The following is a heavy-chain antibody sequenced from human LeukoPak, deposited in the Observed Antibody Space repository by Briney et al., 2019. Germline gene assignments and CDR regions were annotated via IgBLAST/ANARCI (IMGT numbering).Heavy chain of an antibody. CDR2: ISYDGSNK. CDR1: GFTFSSYA. V-gene: IGHV3-30*04. D-gene: IGHD2-21*02. Sequence: GGSLRLSCAASGFTFSSYAMSWVRQAPGKGLEWVAVISYDGSNKYYADSVKGRFTISRDNARNSLYLQMYSLRVEDTAVYYCAREQTRGGDLDYWGQGARVTVSS. CDR3: AREQTRGGDLDY. J-gene: IGHJ4*02.